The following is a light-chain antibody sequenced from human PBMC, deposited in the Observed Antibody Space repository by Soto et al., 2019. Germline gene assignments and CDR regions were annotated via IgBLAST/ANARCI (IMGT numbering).Light chain of an antibody. CDR1: QSISSW. CDR3: QQYNSYSGWT. Sequence: DIQMTQSPSTLSASVGDRVTITCRASQSISSWLAWYQQKPGKAPKLLIYDASSLESWVPSRFSGSGSGTEFTLTISSLQPDDFATYYCQQYNSYSGWTFGQGTKVEIK. CDR2: DAS. J-gene: IGKJ1*01. V-gene: IGKV1-5*01.